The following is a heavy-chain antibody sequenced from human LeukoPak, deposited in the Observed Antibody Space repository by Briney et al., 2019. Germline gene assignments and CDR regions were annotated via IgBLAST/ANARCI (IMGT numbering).Heavy chain of an antibody. CDR2: IYYSGST. V-gene: IGHV4-31*03. Sequence: SQTLSLTCTVSGGSISSGGYYWSWIRQHPGKGLEWIGYIYYSGSTHYNPSLKSRVTISVDTSKNQFSLKLSSVTAADTAVYYCARVSSGYFDYWGQGTLVTVSS. CDR1: GGSISSGGYY. D-gene: IGHD3-22*01. J-gene: IGHJ4*02. CDR3: ARVSSGYFDY.